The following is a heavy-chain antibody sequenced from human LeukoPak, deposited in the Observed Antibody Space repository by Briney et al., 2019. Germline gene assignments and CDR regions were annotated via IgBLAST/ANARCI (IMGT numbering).Heavy chain of an antibody. CDR1: GYSISSGYY. CDR3: ARLGIAAAGTESGWFDP. J-gene: IGHJ5*02. CDR2: IYHSGST. D-gene: IGHD6-13*01. Sequence: SETLSLTCTVSGYSISSGYYWGWIRQPPGKGLEWIGSIYHSGSTYYNPSLKSRVTISVDTSKNQFSLKLSSVTAADTAVYYCARLGIAAAGTESGWFDPWGQGTLVTVSS. V-gene: IGHV4-38-2*02.